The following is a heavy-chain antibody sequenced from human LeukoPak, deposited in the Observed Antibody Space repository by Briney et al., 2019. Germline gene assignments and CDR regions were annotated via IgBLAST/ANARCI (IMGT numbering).Heavy chain of an antibody. Sequence: SVKVSCKASGGTFSSYAISWVRQAPGQGLEWMGRIIPIFGTASYAQKFQGRVTITTDESTSTAYMELSSLRSEDTAVYYCAREDYYDSSGNDAFDIWGQGTMVTVSS. D-gene: IGHD3-22*01. J-gene: IGHJ3*02. CDR2: IIPIFGTA. V-gene: IGHV1-69*05. CDR1: GGTFSSYA. CDR3: AREDYYDSSGNDAFDI.